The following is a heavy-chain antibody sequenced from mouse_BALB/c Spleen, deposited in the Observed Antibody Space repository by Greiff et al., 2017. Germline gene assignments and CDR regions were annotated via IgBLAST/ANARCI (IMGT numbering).Heavy chain of an antibody. CDR2: IYPGDGDT. CDR3: ARSGRYDVSYAMDY. D-gene: IGHD2-14*01. CDR1: GYAFSSSW. V-gene: IGHV1-82*01. J-gene: IGHJ4*01. Sequence: VQLQQSGPELVKPGASVKISCKASGYAFSSSWMNWVKQRPGQGLEWIGRIYPGDGDTNYNGKFKGKATLTADKSSSTAYMQLSSLTSVDSAVYFCARSGRYDVSYAMDYWGQGTSVTVSS.